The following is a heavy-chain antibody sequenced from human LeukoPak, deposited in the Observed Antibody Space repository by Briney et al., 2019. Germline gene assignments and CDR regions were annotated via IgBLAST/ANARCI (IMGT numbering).Heavy chain of an antibody. CDR1: GFTFSTYS. V-gene: IGHV3-21*01. Sequence: KAGGSLRLSCAASGFTFSTYSMNWVRQAPGKGLEWVSSISSSSSYIYYADSVKGRFTISRDNAKNSLYLQMNSLRAEDTAVYYCARRRGVTTFYYYYMDVWGKGTTVTVSS. CDR3: ARRRGVTTFYYYYMDV. J-gene: IGHJ6*03. CDR2: ISSSSSYI. D-gene: IGHD4-11*01.